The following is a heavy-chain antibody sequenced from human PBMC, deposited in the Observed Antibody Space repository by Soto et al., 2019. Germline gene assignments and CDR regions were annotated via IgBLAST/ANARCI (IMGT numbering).Heavy chain of an antibody. J-gene: IGHJ4*02. CDR2: IKSKSDTGIT. CDR1: GFTFSNGW. CDR3: TTEYVVVVAATHWLVHY. V-gene: IGHV3-15*05. Sequence: PGGSLRLSCAAPGFTFSNGWMSWVRQAPGKVLWWVGRIKSKSDTGITDYDAPVKSRFTISRNDSKNTLYLQMKSLKTEDSDVYYCTTEYVVVVAATHWLVHYWGQGTLVTVYS. D-gene: IGHD2-15*01.